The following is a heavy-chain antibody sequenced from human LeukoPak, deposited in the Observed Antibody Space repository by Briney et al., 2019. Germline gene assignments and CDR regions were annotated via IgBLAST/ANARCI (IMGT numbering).Heavy chain of an antibody. CDR1: GFTFDDHA. CDR2: ISWNSGEI. J-gene: IGHJ4*02. D-gene: IGHD3-10*01. V-gene: IGHV3-9*01. CDR3: AKVYGCAYGYFDY. Sequence: PGGSLRLSCAASGFTFDDHAMHWVRQAPGKGLEWVSGISWNSGEIGYADSVKGRFTVSRDNAKNSLYLQMRSLRTEDTALYFCAKVYGCAYGYFDYWGQGTLVTVSS.